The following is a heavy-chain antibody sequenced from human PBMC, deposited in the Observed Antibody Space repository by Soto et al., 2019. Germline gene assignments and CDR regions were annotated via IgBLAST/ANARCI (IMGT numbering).Heavy chain of an antibody. Sequence: EVQLVESGGGLVKPGGSLRLSCAASGFTFSTYSMNWVRESPGKGLEWVASISSESTYIYYADSVKGRFAISRDNSKNSLYLQMNSLRAEDTAVYSCTRSVFYYDDSSAYRPFDNWGQGTLVTVSS. J-gene: IGHJ4*02. V-gene: IGHV3-21*02. CDR1: GFTFSTYS. CDR3: TRSVFYYDDSSAYRPFDN. D-gene: IGHD3-22*01. CDR2: ISSESTYI.